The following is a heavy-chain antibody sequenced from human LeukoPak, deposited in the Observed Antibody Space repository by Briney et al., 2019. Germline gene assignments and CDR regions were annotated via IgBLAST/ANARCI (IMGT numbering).Heavy chain of an antibody. J-gene: IGHJ3*02. CDR2: IDSNTGGT. V-gene: IGHV1-2*02. Sequence: ASVKVSCKASGYTFTAYYMHWVRQAPGQGLEWMGWIDSNTGGTNYAQKFQGRVTMTRDTSISTAYMELGSLRSDDTAVYYCARDEVADGTNAFDIWGQGTMVTVSS. CDR3: ARDEVADGTNAFDI. CDR1: GYTFTAYY. D-gene: IGHD5-24*01.